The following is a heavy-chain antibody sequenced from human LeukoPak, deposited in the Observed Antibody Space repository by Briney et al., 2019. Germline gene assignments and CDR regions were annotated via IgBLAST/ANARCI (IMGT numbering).Heavy chain of an antibody. Sequence: PGGSLRLSCAASGITFSAYWMTWVRQAPGKGLEWVSSISSSSSYIYYADSVKGRFTISRDNAKNSLYLQMNSLRAEDTAVYYCARDQYSSSSSPYYYYGMDVWGQGTTVTVSS. J-gene: IGHJ6*02. V-gene: IGHV3-21*01. CDR1: GITFSAYW. D-gene: IGHD6-6*01. CDR2: ISSSSSYI. CDR3: ARDQYSSSSSPYYYYGMDV.